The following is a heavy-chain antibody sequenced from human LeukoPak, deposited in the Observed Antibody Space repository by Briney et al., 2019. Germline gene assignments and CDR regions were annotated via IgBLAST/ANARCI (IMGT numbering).Heavy chain of an antibody. CDR1: GFTFSSYS. Sequence: GSLRLSCAASGFTFSSYSMNWVRQAPGKGLEWVSYISSSSTIYYADSVKGRFTISRDNAKNSLYLQMNSLRAEDTAVYYCARGDTAMVFDYWGQGTLVTVSS. CDR3: ARGDTAMVFDY. CDR2: ISSSSTI. J-gene: IGHJ4*02. D-gene: IGHD5-18*01. V-gene: IGHV3-48*01.